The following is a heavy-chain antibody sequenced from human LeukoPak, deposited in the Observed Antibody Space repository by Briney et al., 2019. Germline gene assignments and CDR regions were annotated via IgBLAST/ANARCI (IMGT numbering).Heavy chain of an antibody. J-gene: IGHJ4*02. CDR3: ARVSGGGNFLDY. V-gene: IGHV4-59*12. Sequence: SETLSLTCTVSGGSISSYYWSWIRQPPGKGLEWIGYIYYSGSTNYNPSLKSRVTISVDTSKNQFSLKLSSATAADTAVYYCARVSGGGNFLDYWGQGTLVTVSS. D-gene: IGHD2-15*01. CDR1: GGSISSYY. CDR2: IYYSGST.